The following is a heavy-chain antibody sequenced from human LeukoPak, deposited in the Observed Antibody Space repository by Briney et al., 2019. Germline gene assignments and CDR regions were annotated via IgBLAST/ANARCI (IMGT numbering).Heavy chain of an antibody. D-gene: IGHD1-20*01. J-gene: IGHJ4*02. Sequence: AGGSLRLSCAGSGFSFNTYRMNWIRQAPGKGLEWISYISSSGSTIYYADSVKGRFTISRDNAKNSLYLQMNSLGPEDTAVYYCAKVPSNNWLRWNYFDYWGQGTLVTVSS. CDR3: AKVPSNNWLRWNYFDY. V-gene: IGHV3-48*01. CDR2: ISSSGSTI. CDR1: GFSFNTYR.